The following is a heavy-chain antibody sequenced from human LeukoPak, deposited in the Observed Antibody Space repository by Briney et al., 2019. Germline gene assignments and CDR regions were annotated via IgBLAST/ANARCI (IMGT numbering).Heavy chain of an antibody. CDR3: ARVYYYDNSGHNWFDP. J-gene: IGHJ5*02. D-gene: IGHD3-22*01. CDR1: GYTFTSYY. Sequence: ASVKVSCKASGYTFTSYYMHWVRQAPGQGLEWMGIINPSGGSTSYAQKFQGRVTMTRDMSTSTVYMELSSLRSDDTAVYYCARVYYYDNSGHNWFDPWGQGTLVIVSS. CDR2: INPSGGST. V-gene: IGHV1-46*01.